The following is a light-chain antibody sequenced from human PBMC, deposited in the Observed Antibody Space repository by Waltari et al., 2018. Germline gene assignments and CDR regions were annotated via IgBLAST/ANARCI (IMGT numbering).Light chain of an antibody. CDR2: DTS. CDR1: HSVKSNE. CDR3: QQYGTPLA. Sequence: ENVLTQSRGTISLSLGDRATLDCSARHSVKSNELAWYEQKPGQDPRLLIYDTSTRATGSPDRISGRGSGTDFILTSSRLEAEDFVLYYCQQYGTPLAVGGGTKVEIK. J-gene: IGKJ4*01. V-gene: IGKV3-20*01.